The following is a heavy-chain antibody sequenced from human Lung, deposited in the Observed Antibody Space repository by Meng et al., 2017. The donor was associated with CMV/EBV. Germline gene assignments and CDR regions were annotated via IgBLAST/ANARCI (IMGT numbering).Heavy chain of an antibody. CDR1: GFTFSSYE. V-gene: IGHV3-48*03. CDR2: ISSSGSTI. J-gene: IGHJ4*02. D-gene: IGHD2-2*02. Sequence: SXAASGFTFSSYEMNWVRQAPGKGLEWVSYISSSGSTIYYADSVKGRFTISRDNAKNSLYLQMNSLRAEDTAVYYCAIFQDIVVVPAAIPYYFDYWXQGTXVTVSS. CDR3: AIFQDIVVVPAAIPYYFDY.